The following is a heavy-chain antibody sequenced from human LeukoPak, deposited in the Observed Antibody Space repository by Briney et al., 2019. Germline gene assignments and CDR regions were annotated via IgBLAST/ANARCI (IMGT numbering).Heavy chain of an antibody. Sequence: GGSLRLSCEASGFIFKNYAMHWVRQAPGKGLEWVAVTSYDEINKYYADSVKGRFTISRDNSRNTLYLQMNSLRAEDTAVYYCARDYNWGQALDYWGQGTLVTVSS. CDR2: TSYDEINK. D-gene: IGHD1-1*01. V-gene: IGHV3-30-3*01. J-gene: IGHJ4*02. CDR3: ARDYNWGQALDY. CDR1: GFIFKNYA.